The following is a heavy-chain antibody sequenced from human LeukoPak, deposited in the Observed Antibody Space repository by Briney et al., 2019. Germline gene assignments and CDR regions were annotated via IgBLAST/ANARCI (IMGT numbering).Heavy chain of an antibody. CDR1: GGSISSYY. Sequence: SETLSLTCTVSGGSISSYYWSWIRQSPGKGLEWIGRIYTSGSTNYNPSLKSRVTISVDTSKNQFSLKLSSVTAADTAVYYCARDRVSGWYGYWGQGTLVTVSS. CDR2: IYTSGST. CDR3: ARDRVSGWYGY. V-gene: IGHV4-4*07. D-gene: IGHD6-19*01. J-gene: IGHJ4*02.